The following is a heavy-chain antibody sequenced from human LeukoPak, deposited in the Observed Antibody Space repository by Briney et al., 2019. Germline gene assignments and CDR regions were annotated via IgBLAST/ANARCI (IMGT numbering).Heavy chain of an antibody. Sequence: PGGSLRLSCAASGFTFSSYWMHWVRQAPGKGLEWVSSISSSSSYIYYADSVKGRFTISRDNAKNSLYLQMNSLRAEDTAVYYCARDRSNIAASDGWFDPWGQGTLVTVSS. D-gene: IGHD6-13*01. J-gene: IGHJ5*02. CDR1: GFTFSSYW. CDR3: ARDRSNIAASDGWFDP. V-gene: IGHV3-21*01. CDR2: ISSSSSYI.